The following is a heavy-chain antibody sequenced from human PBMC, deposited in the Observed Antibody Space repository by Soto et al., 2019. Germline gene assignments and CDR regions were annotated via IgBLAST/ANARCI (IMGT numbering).Heavy chain of an antibody. CDR3: ARGSYYSGWV. CDR2: TYYRSNWYT. CDR1: GDSVSSTSTA. D-gene: IGHD6-19*01. V-gene: IGHV6-1*01. Sequence: SQTLSLTCAISGDSVSSTSTAWSWIRQSPSRGLEWLGRTYYRSNWYTDYAVSVKSRITISPDTSKNQFSLQLNSVTPEDTAVYYCARGSYYSGWVWGQGTLVTISS. J-gene: IGHJ4*02.